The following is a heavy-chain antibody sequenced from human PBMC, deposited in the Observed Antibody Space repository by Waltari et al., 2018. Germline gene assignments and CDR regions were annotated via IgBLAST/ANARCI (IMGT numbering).Heavy chain of an antibody. D-gene: IGHD3-10*01. V-gene: IGHV4-59*01. CDR3: ARDPLRAYGSGSPYDAFDI. CDR1: GGSISSYY. CDR2: IYYSGST. Sequence: QVQLQESGPGLVKPSETLSLTCTVSGGSISSYYWSWIRQPPGKGLEWIGYIYYSGSTNYNPSLKSRVTRSVDTSKNQFSLKLSSVTAADTAVYYCARDPLRAYGSGSPYDAFDIWGQGTMVTVSS. J-gene: IGHJ3*02.